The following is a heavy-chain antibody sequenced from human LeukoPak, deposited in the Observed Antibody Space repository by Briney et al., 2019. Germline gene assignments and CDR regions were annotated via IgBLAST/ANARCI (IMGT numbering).Heavy chain of an antibody. J-gene: IGHJ4*02. Sequence: SETLSLTCSVSGYSINSGYHWGWIRQPPGKGLEWIAIMHHTGSTHYNPSLQSRVTISIDTSKNHFSLKLRSVSAADTAIYYCATSEGGGFFDYWGQGTLVTVSS. CDR2: MHHTGST. D-gene: IGHD4-23*01. V-gene: IGHV4-38-2*01. CDR3: ATSEGGGFFDY. CDR1: GYSINSGYH.